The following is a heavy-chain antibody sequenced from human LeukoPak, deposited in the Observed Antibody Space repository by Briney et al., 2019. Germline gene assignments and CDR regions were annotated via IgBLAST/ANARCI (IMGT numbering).Heavy chain of an antibody. CDR3: ARSTGIVVVVAATPPDAFDI. D-gene: IGHD2-15*01. CDR1: GGTFSSYA. V-gene: IGHV1-69*05. J-gene: IGHJ3*02. CDR2: IIPIFGTA. Sequence: SSVKVSRKASGGTFSSYAISWVRQAPGQGLEWMGGIIPIFGTANYAQKFQGRVTITTDESTSTAYMELSSLRSEDTAVYYCARSTGIVVVVAATPPDAFDIWGQGTMVTVSS.